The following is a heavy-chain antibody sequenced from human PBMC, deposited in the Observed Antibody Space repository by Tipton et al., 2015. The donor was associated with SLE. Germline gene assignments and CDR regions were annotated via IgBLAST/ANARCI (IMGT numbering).Heavy chain of an antibody. CDR3: AKGRGRDDFWSGYLDAFDI. J-gene: IGHJ3*02. D-gene: IGHD3-3*01. V-gene: IGHV3-11*01. CDR2: VTNSGGTT. CDR1: GFAFSFHT. Sequence: SLRLSCAASGFAFSFHTMTWVRQAPGKGLEWVSGVTNSGGTTWYADSVKGRFTISRDNAKNSLYLQMNSLRAEDMALYYCAKGRGRDDFWSGYLDAFDIWGQGTIVTVSS.